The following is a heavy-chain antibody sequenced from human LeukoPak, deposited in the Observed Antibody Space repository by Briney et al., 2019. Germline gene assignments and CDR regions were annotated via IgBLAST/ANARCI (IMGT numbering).Heavy chain of an antibody. V-gene: IGHV3-48*03. CDR1: RFTFTTYE. Sequence: GGSLRLSCAASRFTFTTYEMNWVRQAPGKGLEWVSYISSSGRTIYYADSVKGRFTISRDNAKNSLYLQMNSLRTEDTAVYYCASSTAIGYWGQGTLVTVSS. J-gene: IGHJ4*02. CDR2: ISSSGRTI. CDR3: ASSTAIGY.